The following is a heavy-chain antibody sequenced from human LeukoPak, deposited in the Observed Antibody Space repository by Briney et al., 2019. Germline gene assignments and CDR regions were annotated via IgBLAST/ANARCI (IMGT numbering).Heavy chain of an antibody. CDR3: AKSPAGRYFDYPHY. D-gene: IGHD3-9*01. J-gene: IGHJ4*02. CDR2: ISGSGGST. Sequence: PGGSLRLSCAASGFTFSSYAMSWARQAPGKGLEWVSAISGSGGSTYYADSVKGRFTISRDNSKNTLYLQMNSLRAEDTAVYYCAKSPAGRYFDYPHYWGQGTLVTVSS. CDR1: GFTFSSYA. V-gene: IGHV3-23*01.